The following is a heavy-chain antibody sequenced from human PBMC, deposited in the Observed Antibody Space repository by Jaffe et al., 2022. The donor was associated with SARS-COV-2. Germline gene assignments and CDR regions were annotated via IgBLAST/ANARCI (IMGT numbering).Heavy chain of an antibody. D-gene: IGHD2-15*01. J-gene: IGHJ6*02. CDR1: GGSISSGDYY. CDR3: ARGIVVVVAGVRYYYGMDV. V-gene: IGHV4-30-4*01. Sequence: QVQLQESGPGLVKPSQTLSLTCTVSGGSISSGDYYWSWIRQPPGKGLEWIGYIYYSGSTYYNPSLKSRVTISVDTSKNQFSLKLSSVTAADTAVYYCARGIVVVVAGVRYYYGMDVWGQGTTVTVSS. CDR2: IYYSGST.